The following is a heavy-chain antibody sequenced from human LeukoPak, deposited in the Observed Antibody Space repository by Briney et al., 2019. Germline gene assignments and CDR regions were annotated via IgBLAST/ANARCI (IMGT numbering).Heavy chain of an antibody. Sequence: GGSLRLSCAASGFTFNKYVFHWVRQAPGKGLEWVAFIGSDGTNKYYADSVKGRFTISRDNSKNTLYLQMNSLRAEDTAVYYCSMWYCSSTSCLDSFDIWGQGTMVTVSS. CDR1: GFTFNKYV. CDR3: SMWYCSSTSCLDSFDI. D-gene: IGHD2-2*01. CDR2: IGSDGTNK. V-gene: IGHV3-30*02. J-gene: IGHJ3*02.